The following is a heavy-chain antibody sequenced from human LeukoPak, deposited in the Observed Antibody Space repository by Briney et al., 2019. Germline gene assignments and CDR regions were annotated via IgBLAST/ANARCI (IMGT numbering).Heavy chain of an antibody. CDR2: INPNSGGT. CDR1: GYTFTGYY. D-gene: IGHD3-22*01. CDR3: ARAYDSSGYYYGGYFDY. V-gene: IGHV1-2*02. Sequence: ASVKVSCKASGYTFTGYYMHWVRQAPGQGLEWMGWINPNSGGTNYAQKFQGRVTMTRDTSISTAYMELSRLRSDDTAVYYCARAYDSSGYYYGGYFDYWGQGTLVTVSS. J-gene: IGHJ4*02.